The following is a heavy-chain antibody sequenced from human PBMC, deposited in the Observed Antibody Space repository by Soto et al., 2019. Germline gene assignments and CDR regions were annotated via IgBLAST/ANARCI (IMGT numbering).Heavy chain of an antibody. J-gene: IGHJ5*02. D-gene: IGHD3-10*01. Sequence: EVQLVESGGGLVQPGGSLKLSCAASGFSFSGSGIHWVRQAPGKGLEWVGRIRNRADNYATAYAASVKGRFTISRDDSKKTGNLKMTGLRAEARAMYYCTSLYFFYGIGPWGQGTLVTVSS. V-gene: IGHV3-73*01. CDR2: IRNRADNYAT. CDR1: GFSFSGSG. CDR3: TSLYFFYGIGP.